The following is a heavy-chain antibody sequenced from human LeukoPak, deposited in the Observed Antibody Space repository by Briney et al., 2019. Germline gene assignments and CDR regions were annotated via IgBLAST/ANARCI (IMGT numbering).Heavy chain of an antibody. CDR1: GFTFSSYS. J-gene: IGHJ4*02. CDR3: ARLYCSGGSCYKVPEVY. Sequence: GGSLRLSCAASGFTFSSYSMNWVRQAPGKGLEWVSSISSSSSYIYYADSVKGRFTISRDNAKNSLYLQMNSLRAEDTAVYYCARLYCSGGSCYKVPEVYWGQGTLVTVSS. D-gene: IGHD2-15*01. CDR2: ISSSSSYI. V-gene: IGHV3-21*01.